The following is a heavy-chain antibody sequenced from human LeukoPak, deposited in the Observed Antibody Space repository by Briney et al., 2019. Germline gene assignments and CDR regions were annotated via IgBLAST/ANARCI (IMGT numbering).Heavy chain of an antibody. J-gene: IGHJ4*02. CDR1: GYTFTGYY. V-gene: IGHV1-2*02. CDR2: INPNSGGT. D-gene: IGHD2-2*01. CDR3: ARGGIVVVPAVEPFDY. Sequence: GASVKVSCKASGYTFTGYYMHWVRQAPGQGLEWMGWINPNSGGTNYAQKFQGRVTMTRDTSISTAYMELSRLRSEDTAVYYCARGGIVVVPAVEPFDYWGQGTLVTVSS.